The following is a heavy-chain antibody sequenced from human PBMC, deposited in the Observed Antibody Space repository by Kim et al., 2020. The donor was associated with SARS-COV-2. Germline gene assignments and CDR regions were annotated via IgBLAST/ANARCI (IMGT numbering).Heavy chain of an antibody. Sequence: AESVKGRFTISRDNSKNTLYLQMNSLRAEDTAVYYCGKSSDDYGDDVCDYWGQGILVTVSS. J-gene: IGHJ4*02. D-gene: IGHD4-17*01. CDR3: GKSSDDYGDDVCDY. V-gene: IGHV3-30*02.